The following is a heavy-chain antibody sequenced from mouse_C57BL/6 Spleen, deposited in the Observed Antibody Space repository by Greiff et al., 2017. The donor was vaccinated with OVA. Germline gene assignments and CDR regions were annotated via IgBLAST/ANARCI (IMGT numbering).Heavy chain of an antibody. D-gene: IGHD2-3*01. CDR1: GFTFSDYG. J-gene: IGHJ2*01. CDR3: AKNDGYYEGFDY. Sequence: EVNVVESGGGLVKPGGSLKLSCAASGFTFSDYGMHWVRQAPEKGLEWVAYISSGSSTIYYADTVKGRFTISRDNAKNTLFLQMTSLRSEDTAMYYCAKNDGYYEGFDYWGQGTTLTVSS. CDR2: ISSGSSTI. V-gene: IGHV5-17*01.